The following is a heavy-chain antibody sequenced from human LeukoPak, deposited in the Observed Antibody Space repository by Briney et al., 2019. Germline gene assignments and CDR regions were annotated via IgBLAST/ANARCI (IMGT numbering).Heavy chain of an antibody. CDR3: AREGGAMDV. CDR2: ISSNSRDI. J-gene: IGHJ6*01. CDR1: GFTFSSYS. V-gene: IGHV3-21*01. Sequence: PGGSLRLSCAASGFTFSSYSLSWVCRAPGKGLEWVSSISSNSRDIFYADSVKGRFTISRDNAENSLYLQMNSLRAEDTAVYYCAREGGAMDVWVKGPRSPSPQ.